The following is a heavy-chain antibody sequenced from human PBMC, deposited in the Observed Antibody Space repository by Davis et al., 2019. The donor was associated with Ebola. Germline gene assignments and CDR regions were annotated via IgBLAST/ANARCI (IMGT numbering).Heavy chain of an antibody. V-gene: IGHV3-23*01. Sequence: GESLKISCAASGFTFRDYAMSWVRQAPGKGLEWVSSISASDGSIYYADSVKGRFTTSRDNSKNTLNLQMNSLRAEDTAVYYCAKDLGGGYDHSYYKYYGMDAWGKGTTVTVSS. CDR3: AKDLGGGYDHSYYKYYGMDA. J-gene: IGHJ6*04. CDR2: ISASDGSI. CDR1: GFTFRDYA. D-gene: IGHD5-12*01.